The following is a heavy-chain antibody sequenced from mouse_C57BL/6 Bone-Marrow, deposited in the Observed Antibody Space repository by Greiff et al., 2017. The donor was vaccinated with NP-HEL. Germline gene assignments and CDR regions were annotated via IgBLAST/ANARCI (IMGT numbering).Heavy chain of an antibody. CDR2: IDPSDSET. V-gene: IGHV1-52*01. CDR3: ARNDGYLAWFAY. CDR1: GYTFTSYW. J-gene: IGHJ3*01. D-gene: IGHD2-3*01. Sequence: QVQLQQPGAELVRPGSSVKLSCKASGYTFTSYWMHWVKQRPIQGLEWIGNIDPSDSETHYNQKFKDKATLTVDKSSSTAYMQLSGLTSEDSAVYYCARNDGYLAWFAYWGQGTLVTVSA.